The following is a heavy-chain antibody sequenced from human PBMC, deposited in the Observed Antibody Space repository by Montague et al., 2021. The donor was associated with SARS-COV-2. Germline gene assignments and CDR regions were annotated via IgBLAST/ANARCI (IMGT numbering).Heavy chain of an antibody. Sequence: SLRLSCAASGFTFSNAWMTWVRQAPGKGLEWVGRIKSKTDGGTTDYAAPVKGRFTISRDDSKNTLYLQMNSLKTEDTAVYYCTAAQLGIWHWFFDLWGRGALVTVSS. V-gene: IGHV3-15*01. CDR1: GFTFSNAW. CDR3: TAAQLGIWHWFFDL. D-gene: IGHD7-27*01. CDR2: IKSKTDGGTT. J-gene: IGHJ2*01.